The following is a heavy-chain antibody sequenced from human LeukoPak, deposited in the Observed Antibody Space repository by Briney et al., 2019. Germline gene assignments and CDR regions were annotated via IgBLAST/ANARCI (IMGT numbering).Heavy chain of an antibody. CDR3: AKTALAPDDYGDYGDY. CDR1: GFTFDDYA. J-gene: IGHJ4*02. V-gene: IGHV3-23*01. Sequence: GGSLRLSCAASGFTFDDYAMHWVRQAPGKGLEWVSAISGSGGSTYYADSVKGRFTISRDNSKNTLYLQMNSLRAEDTAVYYCAKTALAPDDYGDYGDYWGQGTLVTVSS. CDR2: ISGSGGST. D-gene: IGHD4-17*01.